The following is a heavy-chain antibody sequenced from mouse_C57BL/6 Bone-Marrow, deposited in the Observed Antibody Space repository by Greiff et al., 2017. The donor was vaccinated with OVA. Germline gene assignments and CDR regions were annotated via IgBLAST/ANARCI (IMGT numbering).Heavy chain of an antibody. V-gene: IGHV1-54*01. Sequence: VKLMESGAELVRPGTSVKVSCKASGYAFTNYLIEWVKQRPGQGLEWIGVINPGSGGTNYNEKFKGKATLTADKSSSTAYMQLSSLTSEDSAVYFCAREDYYGSSSYFDVWGTGTTVTVSS. CDR3: AREDYYGSSSYFDV. J-gene: IGHJ1*03. D-gene: IGHD1-1*01. CDR2: INPGSGGT. CDR1: GYAFTNYL.